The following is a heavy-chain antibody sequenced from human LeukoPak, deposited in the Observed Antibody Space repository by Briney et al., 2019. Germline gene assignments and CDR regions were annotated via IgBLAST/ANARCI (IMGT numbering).Heavy chain of an antibody. CDR2: THYSGST. CDR1: GGSISSGGYY. J-gene: IGHJ4*02. V-gene: IGHV4-31*03. D-gene: IGHD1-26*01. CDR3: ARLASGSYGPLTPFDY. Sequence: PSETLSLTCTVSGGSISSGGYYWNWIRQHPGKGLEWIGYTHYSGSTNYNPSLKSRVTISVDTSKNQFSLRLSSVTAADTAVYYSARLASGSYGPLTPFDYWGQGTLVTVSS.